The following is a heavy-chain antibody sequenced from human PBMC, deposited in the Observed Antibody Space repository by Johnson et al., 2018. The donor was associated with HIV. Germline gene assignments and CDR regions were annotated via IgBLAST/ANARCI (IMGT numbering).Heavy chain of an antibody. CDR1: GLNFSDYS. J-gene: IGHJ3*02. D-gene: IGHD3-16*02. CDR2: ISFDGSSK. V-gene: IGHV3-30-3*01. Sequence: QVQLVESGGGVVQPGTSMRLSCAASGLNFSDYSMHWVRQAPGKGLEWMAIISFDGSSKYYADSRKGRFTISRDDSKNTLFLQMSSLKTDDTAVYYCTTAIVIDAFDIWGQGTMVTVSS. CDR3: TTAIVIDAFDI.